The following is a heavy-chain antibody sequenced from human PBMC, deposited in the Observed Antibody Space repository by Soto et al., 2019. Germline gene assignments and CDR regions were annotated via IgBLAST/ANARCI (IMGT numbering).Heavy chain of an antibody. CDR1: GFTFSSYA. CDR2: IAFDGKNK. D-gene: IGHD2-21*02. Sequence: QVQLVESGGGVVQPGRSLRLSCAASGFTFSSYAMHWVRQAPGKGLEWVTVIAFDGKNKYYAYSVKGRFTISIDDSKNQLYLQMNSLRAEDTAVSYCASEILPPYCGSDCYPYFGSGGQGTLVTVSS. CDR3: ASEILPPYCGSDCYPYFGS. J-gene: IGHJ4*02. V-gene: IGHV3-30*04.